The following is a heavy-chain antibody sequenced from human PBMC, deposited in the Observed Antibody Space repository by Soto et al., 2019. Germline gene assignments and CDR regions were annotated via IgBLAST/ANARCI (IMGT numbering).Heavy chain of an antibody. CDR2: IIPIFGTA. Sequence: SVKVSCKASGGTFSSYAISWVRQAPGQGLEWMGGIIPIFGTANYAQKFQGRVTITADESTSTAYMELSSLRSEDTAVYYCARTIAAAGTSIYYYMDVWGKGTTVTVSS. D-gene: IGHD6-13*01. V-gene: IGHV1-69*13. CDR1: GGTFSSYA. J-gene: IGHJ6*03. CDR3: ARTIAAAGTSIYYYMDV.